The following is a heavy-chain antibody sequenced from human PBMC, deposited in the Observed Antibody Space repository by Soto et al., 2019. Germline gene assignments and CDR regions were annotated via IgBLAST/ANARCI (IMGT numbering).Heavy chain of an antibody. J-gene: IGHJ4*02. D-gene: IGHD3-9*01. CDR2: IWYDGSNK. Sequence: GGSLRLSCAASGFTFSSYGMHWVRQAPGKGLEWVAVIWYDGSNKYYADSVKGRFTISRDNSKNTLYLQMNSLRAEDTAVYYCARDVVSDYDILTGYLDYWGQGTLVTVSS. CDR1: GFTFSSYG. CDR3: ARDVVSDYDILTGYLDY. V-gene: IGHV3-33*01.